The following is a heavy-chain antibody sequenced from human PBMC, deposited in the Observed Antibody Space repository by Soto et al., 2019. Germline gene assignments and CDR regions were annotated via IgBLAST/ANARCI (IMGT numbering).Heavy chain of an antibody. CDR1: GFTFSAYG. D-gene: IGHD1-26*01. CDR2: ISYDGSKK. V-gene: IGHV3-30*18. CDR3: GKDKGGSVGPRAMTGIDS. J-gene: IGHJ4*02. Sequence: QVQLVESGGCVVQPGRSLRLSCGASGFTFSAYGMHWVRQAPGKGLEWVAFISYDGSKKYYPDSVKGRFTISRDNSKNTLYLQMNSLRPEDTAVYYCGKDKGGSVGPRAMTGIDSWGQGSLVTVSS.